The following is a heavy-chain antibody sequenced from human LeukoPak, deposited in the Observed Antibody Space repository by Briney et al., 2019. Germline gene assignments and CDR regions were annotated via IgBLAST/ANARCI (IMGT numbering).Heavy chain of an antibody. V-gene: IGHV1-2*02. J-gene: IGHJ5*02. Sequence: ASVKVSCKASGYTFTDYYIHWVRLAPGQGLGWMGWINPNSGATNYAQKFQGRVTVTRDTSIRTVYMELTRLTSDDTAVYYCATGPNIYGSGRSWYDPWGQGTLVTVSS. D-gene: IGHD3-10*01. CDR1: GYTFTDYY. CDR2: INPNSGAT. CDR3: ATGPNIYGSGRSWYDP.